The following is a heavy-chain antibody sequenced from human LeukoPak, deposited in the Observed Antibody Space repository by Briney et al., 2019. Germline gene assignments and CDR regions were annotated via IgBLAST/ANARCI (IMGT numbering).Heavy chain of an antibody. Sequence: PGGSLRLSCAASGLSVSSDYMSWVRQAPGKGLEWVSIFYSSGKTYYADSVKGRFTITRDNSKNTLYLQMNSLRVEDTAVYYCARERYSSSSYYFDYWGQGTLVTVSS. CDR3: ARERYSSSSYYFDY. CDR2: FYSSGKT. D-gene: IGHD6-6*01. V-gene: IGHV3-53*01. CDR1: GLSVSSDY. J-gene: IGHJ4*02.